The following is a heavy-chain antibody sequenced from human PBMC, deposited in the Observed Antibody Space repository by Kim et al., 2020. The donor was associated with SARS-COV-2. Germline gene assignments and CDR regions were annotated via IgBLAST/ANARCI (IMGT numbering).Heavy chain of an antibody. CDR1: GGSISSSSYY. D-gene: IGHD3-3*01. Sequence: SETLSLTCTVSGGSISSSSYYWGWIRQPPGKGLEWIGSIYYSGSTYYNPSLKSRVTISVDTSKNQFSLKLSSVTAADTAVYYCARITIFGVVIIPSGIDYWGQGTLVTVSS. J-gene: IGHJ4*02. V-gene: IGHV4-39*07. CDR2: IYYSGST. CDR3: ARITIFGVVIIPSGIDY.